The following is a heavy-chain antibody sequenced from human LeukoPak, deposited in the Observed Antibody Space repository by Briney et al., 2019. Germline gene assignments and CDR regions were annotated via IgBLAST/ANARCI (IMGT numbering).Heavy chain of an antibody. CDR1: GFTFSSYW. V-gene: IGHV3-7*01. CDR3: ARDDYGDYVEGNYFDY. Sequence: GGSLRLSCAASGFTFSSYWMSWVRQAPGKGLEWVANIKQDGSEKYYVDSVKGRFTISRDNAKNSLYLQMNSLRAEDTAVYYCARDDYGDYVEGNYFDYWGQGTLVTVSS. J-gene: IGHJ4*02. CDR2: IKQDGSEK. D-gene: IGHD4-17*01.